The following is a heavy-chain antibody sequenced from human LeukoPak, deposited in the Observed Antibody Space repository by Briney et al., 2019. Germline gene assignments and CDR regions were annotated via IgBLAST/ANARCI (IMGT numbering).Heavy chain of an antibody. CDR1: VYTFTGCY. J-gene: IGHJ3*02. CDR3: ARHEVAAAGGDAFDI. V-gene: IGHV1-2*02. CDR2: INPNSGGT. Sequence: GASVKVSCKASVYTFTGCYMYWVGQAPGQGLEWMGWINPNSGGTNYAQKLQGRVPMTRDTSISTAYMERSRLRSDDTAVYYRARHEVAAAGGDAFDIWGQGTMVTVSS. D-gene: IGHD6-13*01.